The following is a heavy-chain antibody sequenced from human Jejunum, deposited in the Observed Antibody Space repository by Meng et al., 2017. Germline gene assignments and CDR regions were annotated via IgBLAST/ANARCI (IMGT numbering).Heavy chain of an antibody. D-gene: IGHD3-10*02. V-gene: IGHV6-1*01. Sequence: HGPPHQPGPGLAQPPQTLSLTCAISGDSVSSNSAAWNWIRQSPSRGLEWLGRTYYRSKYYNDYALSVKSRITINPDTSKNQFSLQLNSVTPEDTAIYYCARDWGDVRGGFDFWGQGTLVTVSS. CDR3: ARDWGDVRGGFDF. J-gene: IGHJ4*02. CDR1: GDSVSSNSAA. CDR2: TYYRSKYYN.